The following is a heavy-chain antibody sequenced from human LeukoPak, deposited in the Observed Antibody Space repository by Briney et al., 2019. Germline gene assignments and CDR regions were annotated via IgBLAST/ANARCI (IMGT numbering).Heavy chain of an antibody. CDR2: MNPNTGNR. V-gene: IGHV1-8*03. Sequence: GASVKVSCKASGYTFSNYDINWVRQAPGQGLEWMGYMNPNTGNRDYGQKFQGRLTITTDTSISTAHMELSNLISEDTAIYSCAREGLDFWGQGTLVTVSS. CDR1: GYTFSNYD. J-gene: IGHJ4*02. CDR3: AREGLDF.